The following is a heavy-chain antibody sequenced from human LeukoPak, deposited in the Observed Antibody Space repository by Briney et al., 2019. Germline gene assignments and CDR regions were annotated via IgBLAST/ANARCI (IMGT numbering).Heavy chain of an antibody. D-gene: IGHD2-15*01. CDR2: IYHSGST. Sequence: SQTLSLTCAVSGGSISSGGYSWSWIRQPPGKGLEWMGYIYHSGSTYYNPSLKSRVTISVDRSKNQSSLKLSSVTAADTAVYYCARAPRAYCSGGSCYVDVWGQGTTVTVSS. V-gene: IGHV4-30-2*01. CDR3: ARAPRAYCSGGSCYVDV. CDR1: GGSISSGGYS. J-gene: IGHJ6*02.